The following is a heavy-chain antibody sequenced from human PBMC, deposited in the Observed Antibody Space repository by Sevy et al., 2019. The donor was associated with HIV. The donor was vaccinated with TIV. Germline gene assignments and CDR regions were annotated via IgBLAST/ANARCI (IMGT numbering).Heavy chain of an antibody. CDR3: ARDLGYESTGYLPLFDN. J-gene: IGHJ4*02. Sequence: GGSLRLSCVASGLTFSSHAMHWVRQAPGKGLDWVAVISYNENSKYYAESVKGRFTISRDDSKNTPYLQMNSLRLEDTAVYYCARDLGYESTGYLPLFDNWAQGTLVTVSS. D-gene: IGHD3-22*01. CDR1: GLTFSSHA. CDR2: ISYNENSK. V-gene: IGHV3-30-3*01.